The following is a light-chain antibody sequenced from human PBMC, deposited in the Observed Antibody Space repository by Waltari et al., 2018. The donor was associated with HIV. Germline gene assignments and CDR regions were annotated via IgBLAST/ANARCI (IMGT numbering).Light chain of an antibody. Sequence: QSALTQPRSVSGSPGQSVTMSCAGTSNDVGGYNYVSWYQQHPGKAPKLMIYDVTKRPSGVPDRCSGSKSGNTASLTISGLQADDGADYYCCSYAGSYTGVFGTGTKVTVL. J-gene: IGLJ1*01. CDR1: SNDVGGYNY. CDR3: CSYAGSYTGV. V-gene: IGLV2-11*01. CDR2: DVT.